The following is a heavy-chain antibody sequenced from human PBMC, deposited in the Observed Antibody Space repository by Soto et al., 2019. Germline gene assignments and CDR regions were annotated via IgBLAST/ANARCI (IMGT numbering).Heavy chain of an antibody. J-gene: IGHJ3*01. CDR2: IGSSTT. V-gene: IGHV3-48*01. CDR3: ARDQLYYNDISGRPLNAFDV. CDR1: GFTFSSFA. D-gene: IGHD3-22*01. Sequence: GGSLRLSCAASGFTFSSFAMSWVRQAPEKGLEWVTGIGSSTTYYADSVKGRFTISRDNAKNSLYLQMNSLRAEDTAVYYCARDQLYYNDISGRPLNAFDVWGQGTMVTVSS.